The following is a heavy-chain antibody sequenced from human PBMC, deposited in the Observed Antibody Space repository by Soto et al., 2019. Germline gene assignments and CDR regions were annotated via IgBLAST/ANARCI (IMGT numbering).Heavy chain of an antibody. CDR2: INHSEST. CDR1: GGSFSGYY. CDR3: ARASTKIRVPKVYYFDY. J-gene: IGHJ4*02. Sequence: QVQLQQWGAGLLKPSETLSLTCAVYGGSFSGYYWSWIRQPPGKGLEWLGEINHSESTNYNPSLKSRFTLSVDTSKNQSSLKLSSVTAADTAVYYCARASTKIRVPKVYYFDYWGQGTLVTVSS. D-gene: IGHD6-6*01. V-gene: IGHV4-34*01.